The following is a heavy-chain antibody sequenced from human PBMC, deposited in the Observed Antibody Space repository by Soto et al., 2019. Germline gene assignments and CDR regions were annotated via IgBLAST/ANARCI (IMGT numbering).Heavy chain of an antibody. Sequence: SVKVSCKASGGTFSSYAISWVRQAPGQGLEWMGGIIPIFGTANYAQKFQGRVTITADKSTSTAYMELSSLRSEDTAVYYCALDLYYGSGSYDNDNWFDPWG. V-gene: IGHV1-69*06. CDR3: ALDLYYGSGSYDNDNWFDP. J-gene: IGHJ5*02. CDR1: GGTFSSYA. D-gene: IGHD3-10*01. CDR2: IIPIFGTA.